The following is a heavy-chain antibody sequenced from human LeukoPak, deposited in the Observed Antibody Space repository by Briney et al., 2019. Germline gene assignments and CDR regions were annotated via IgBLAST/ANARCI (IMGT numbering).Heavy chain of an antibody. J-gene: IGHJ4*02. Sequence: SETLSLTCTVSGGSISRYYWTWIRQPPGKGLEWIGYIYYSGSTNYNPSLKSRVTISVDTSKNQFSLKLSSVTAADTAVYYCARFLAYDSSGYAIDYWGQGTLVTVSS. CDR2: IYYSGST. CDR3: ARFLAYDSSGYAIDY. CDR1: GGSISRYY. V-gene: IGHV4-59*08. D-gene: IGHD3-22*01.